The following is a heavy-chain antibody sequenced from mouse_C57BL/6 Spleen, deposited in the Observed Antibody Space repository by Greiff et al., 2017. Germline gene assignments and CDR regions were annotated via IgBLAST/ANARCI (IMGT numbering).Heavy chain of an antibody. V-gene: IGHV14-4*01. CDR3: TQRSSYSYFAY. J-gene: IGHJ3*01. CDR1: GYNFKDYY. CDR2: IDPENGDT. Sequence: VQLQQPGAELVRPGASVKLSCTASGYNFKDYYMHWVKQRPEQGLEWIGWIDPENGDTEYDQKFQGKATITADTSSNTAYLQLSSLTSEDAAVYYCTQRSSYSYFAYWGQGTLVTVAA. D-gene: IGHD1-2*01.